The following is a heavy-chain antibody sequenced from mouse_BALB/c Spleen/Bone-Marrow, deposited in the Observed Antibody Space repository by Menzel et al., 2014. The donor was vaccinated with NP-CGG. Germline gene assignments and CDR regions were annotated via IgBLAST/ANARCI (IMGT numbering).Heavy chain of an antibody. CDR3: ARGQLGLKYYAMDY. CDR1: GYSFTGYT. V-gene: IGHV1-18*01. D-gene: IGHD3-2*01. Sequence: VQLQQSGPELVKPGASMKISCKASGYSFTGYTMNWVKQSHGKNLEWIGLINPYNGGTSYNQKFKGKATLTVGKSSSTAYMELLSLTSEDSAVYYCARGQLGLKYYAMDYWGQGTSVTVSS. CDR2: INPYNGGT. J-gene: IGHJ4*01.